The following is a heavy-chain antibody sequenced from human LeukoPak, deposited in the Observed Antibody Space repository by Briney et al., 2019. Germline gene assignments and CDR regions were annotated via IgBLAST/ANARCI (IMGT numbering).Heavy chain of an antibody. D-gene: IGHD5-18*01. CDR2: IIPIFGTA. V-gene: IGHV1-69*13. Sequence: GASVKVSCKASGGTFSSYAISWVRQAPGQGLEWMGGIIPIFGTANYAQKFQGRVTITADESTSTAYMELSSLRSEDTAVYYCARSQGVGSYGWGAGASYYYYGMDVWGQGTTVTVSS. J-gene: IGHJ6*02. CDR3: ARSQGVGSYGWGAGASYYYYGMDV. CDR1: GGTFSSYA.